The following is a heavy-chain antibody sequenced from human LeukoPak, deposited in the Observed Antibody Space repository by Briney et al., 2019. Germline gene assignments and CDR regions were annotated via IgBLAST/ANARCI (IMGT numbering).Heavy chain of an antibody. Sequence: SETLSLTCSVSGGSISTYYWSWIRQPPGKGLEWIGYSYYTVTTNSNPSRRTRVTISVDTSRNQFSLRLSSVTAAAPAVSYCAREDTQTTVPEGMDVWGHGTKVIVSS. CDR3: AREDTQTTVPEGMDV. CDR2: SYYTVTT. CDR1: GGSISTYY. V-gene: IGHV4-59*01. D-gene: IGHD4-17*01. J-gene: IGHJ6*02.